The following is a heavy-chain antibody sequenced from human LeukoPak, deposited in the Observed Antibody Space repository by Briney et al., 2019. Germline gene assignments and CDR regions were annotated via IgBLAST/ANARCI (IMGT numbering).Heavy chain of an antibody. V-gene: IGHV4-30-2*01. J-gene: IGHJ5*02. CDR2: IYHSGST. D-gene: IGHD5-18*01. Sequence: SETPSLPCAGSGGSLSRWGYSRRWVRQPPGKGLGWIGYIYHSGSTYYNPSLKSRVTISVDRSKNQFSLKLSSVTAADTAVYYCARLVDTAANWFDPWGQGTLVTVSS. CDR3: ARLVDTAANWFDP. CDR1: GGSLSRWGYS.